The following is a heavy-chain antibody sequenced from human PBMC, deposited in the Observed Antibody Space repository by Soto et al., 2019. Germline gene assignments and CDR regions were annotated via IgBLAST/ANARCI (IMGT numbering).Heavy chain of an antibody. CDR1: GYSFTSYW. Sequence: GESLKISCKGSGYSFTSYWIGWVRQMPGKGLEGMGIIYPGDSDTRYSPSFQGQVTISADKSISTAYLQWSSLKASDTAMYYCARGYNWNDWSRNYFDYWGQGTLVTVSS. V-gene: IGHV5-51*01. CDR2: IYPGDSDT. J-gene: IGHJ4*02. D-gene: IGHD1-1*01. CDR3: ARGYNWNDWSRNYFDY.